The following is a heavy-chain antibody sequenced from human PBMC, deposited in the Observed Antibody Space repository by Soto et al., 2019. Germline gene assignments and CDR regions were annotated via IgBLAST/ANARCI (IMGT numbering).Heavy chain of an antibody. J-gene: IGHJ6*02. CDR2: IDPSDSYT. D-gene: IGHD3-16*01. V-gene: IGHV5-10-1*01. Sequence: PGESLKISCKGSGYSFTSYWISWVRQMPGKGLEWMGRIDPSDSYTNYSPSFQGHVTISADKSISTAYLQWSSLKASDTAMYYCAGHMGGYYYYGMDVWGQGTTVTVSS. CDR3: AGHMGGYYYYGMDV. CDR1: GYSFTSYW.